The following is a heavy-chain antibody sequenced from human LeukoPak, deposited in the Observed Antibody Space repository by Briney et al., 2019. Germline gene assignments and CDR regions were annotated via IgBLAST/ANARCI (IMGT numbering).Heavy chain of an antibody. V-gene: IGHV3-23*01. CDR2: ISGSGGAT. J-gene: IGHJ5*02. CDR3: ARRNPWFDP. Sequence: GGSLRLSCAASGFTFSSYGMSWVRQAPGKGLEWVSAISGSGGATYYADSVKGRFTISRDNSRNTLYLQTSSLRAEDTAVYYCARRNPWFDPWGQGTLVTVSS. CDR1: GFTFSSYG.